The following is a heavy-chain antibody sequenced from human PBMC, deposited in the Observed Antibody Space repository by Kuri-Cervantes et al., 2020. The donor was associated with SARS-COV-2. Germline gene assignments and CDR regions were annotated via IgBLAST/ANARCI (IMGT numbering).Heavy chain of an antibody. CDR2: ISYDGGNK. J-gene: IGHJ4*02. CDR1: GFTFSACG. Sequence: GESLKISCAASGFTFSACGMHWVRQAPGKGLEWVAFISYDGGNKYYADSVKGRFTISRDNSKNTLYLQMNSLRAEDTAVYFCARGEVGEAYYDFWSGYYSGCVDYWGQGTLVTVSS. V-gene: IGHV3-30*03. D-gene: IGHD3-3*01. CDR3: ARGEVGEAYYDFWSGYYSGCVDY.